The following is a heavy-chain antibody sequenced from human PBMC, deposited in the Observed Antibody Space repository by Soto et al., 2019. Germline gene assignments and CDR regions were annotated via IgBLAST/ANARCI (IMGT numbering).Heavy chain of an antibody. D-gene: IGHD3-10*01. CDR3: ARDASSGSYFAYYYYGMDV. CDR2: IKQDGSEK. Sequence: GGSLRLSCAASGLTFSSYWMSWVRQAPGKGLEWVANIKQDGSEKYYVDSVKGRFTISRDNAKNSLYLQMNSLRAEDTAVYYCARDASSGSYFAYYYYGMDVWGQGTTVTV. CDR1: GLTFSSYW. J-gene: IGHJ6*02. V-gene: IGHV3-7*05.